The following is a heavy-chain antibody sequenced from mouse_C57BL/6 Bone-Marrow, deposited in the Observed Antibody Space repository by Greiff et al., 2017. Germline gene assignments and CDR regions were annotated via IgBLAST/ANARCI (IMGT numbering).Heavy chain of an antibody. V-gene: IGHV14-3*01. J-gene: IGHJ3*01. Sequence: EVQLQQSVAELVRPGASVKLSCTASGFNIKNTYMHWVKQRPEQGLEWIGRIDPANGNTKYAPKFQGKATITADTSSNTAYLQLSCLSFEDTAIYYCAPYGNYGAWFAYWGQGTLVTVSA. CDR1: GFNIKNTY. CDR3: APYGNYGAWFAY. D-gene: IGHD2-1*01. CDR2: IDPANGNT.